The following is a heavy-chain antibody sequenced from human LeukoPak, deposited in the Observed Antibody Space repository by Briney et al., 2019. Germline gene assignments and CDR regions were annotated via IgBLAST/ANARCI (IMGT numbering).Heavy chain of an antibody. V-gene: IGHV3-23*01. CDR3: AKGGFSSGSNLYYFDH. D-gene: IGHD5-18*01. Sequence: GGSLRLSCEASGFTFSDYAMRWVRQAPGKGLEWVPSIGGNGVTTHYADSVKGRFTISRDNPKDTLYLQMNSLRAEDTAVYYCAKGGFSSGSNLYYFDHWGQGTLVTVSS. CDR1: GFTFSDYA. CDR2: IGGNGVTT. J-gene: IGHJ4*02.